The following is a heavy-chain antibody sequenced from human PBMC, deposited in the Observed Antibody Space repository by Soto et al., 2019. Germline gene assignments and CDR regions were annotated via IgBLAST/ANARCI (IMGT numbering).Heavy chain of an antibody. D-gene: IGHD4-4*01. Sequence: SETLSLTCVVSGGSLSDYFWSWIRQPPGMALEWIGEINHLGSINYNPSIKSRVTMSVDTSKNQFSLTLNSVTAADTVTYYCSRGAVTTTPGYYYYMDVWGKGTTVTVSS. V-gene: IGHV4-34*01. CDR2: INHLGSI. J-gene: IGHJ6*03. CDR3: SRGAVTTTPGYYYYMDV. CDR1: GGSLSDYF.